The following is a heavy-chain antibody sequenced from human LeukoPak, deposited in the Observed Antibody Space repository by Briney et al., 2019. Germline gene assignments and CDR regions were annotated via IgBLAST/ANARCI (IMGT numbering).Heavy chain of an antibody. Sequence: GGSLRLSCAASGFTFSSYGMHWVRQAPGKGLEWVAVISYDGSNKYYADSVKGRFTFSRDNSKNTLYLQMNSLRAEDTAVYYCAKEDYVPFDYWGQGTLVTVSS. J-gene: IGHJ4*02. CDR3: AKEDYVPFDY. CDR2: ISYDGSNK. CDR1: GFTFSSYG. V-gene: IGHV3-30*18. D-gene: IGHD4-17*01.